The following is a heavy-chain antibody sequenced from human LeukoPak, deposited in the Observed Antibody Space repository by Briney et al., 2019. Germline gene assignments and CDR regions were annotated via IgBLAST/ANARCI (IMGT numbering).Heavy chain of an antibody. CDR3: ARLEHIVVVTAIRV. D-gene: IGHD2-21*02. Sequence: GGSLRLSCAASGFTFSSYSMSWVRQAPGKGLEWVSSISSSSSYIYYADSVKGRFTISRDNAKNSLYLQMNSLRAEDTAVYYCARLEHIVVVTAIRVWGQGTLVTVSS. CDR1: GFTFSSYS. CDR2: ISSSSSYI. V-gene: IGHV3-21*01. J-gene: IGHJ4*02.